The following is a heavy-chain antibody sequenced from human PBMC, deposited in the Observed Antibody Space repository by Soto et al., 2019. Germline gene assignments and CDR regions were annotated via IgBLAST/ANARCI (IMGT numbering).Heavy chain of an antibody. D-gene: IGHD5-18*01. V-gene: IGHV1-8*01. CDR1: GYTFTKND. CDR3: ARMASFGSLNWFDP. J-gene: IGHJ5*01. Sequence: ASVEVSCKASGYTFTKNDVTWVRQATGQGLEWMGWMNPGSGDTGYAQKFQGRVTMTRDISIATAYMELSSLRSEDTAIYYCARMASFGSLNWFDPWGQGTLVTVSS. CDR2: MNPGSGDT.